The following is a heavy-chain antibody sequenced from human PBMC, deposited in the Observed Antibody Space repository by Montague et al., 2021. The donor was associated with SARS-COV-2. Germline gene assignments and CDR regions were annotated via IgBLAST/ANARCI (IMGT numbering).Heavy chain of an antibody. CDR3: ARTTTRMLYPENAFDI. CDR2: SHHRPKWYH. CDR1: GDSDGGETLR. J-gene: IGHJ3*02. V-gene: IGHV6-1*01. D-gene: IGHD2-15*01. Sequence: CAISGDSDGGETLRRKSKGHTSEIQSERQGRSHHRPKWYHDYAISLKSRITINPDTSKNQFSLQLSSVAPEDTAVFYCARTTTRMLYPENAFDIWGQGTMVTVSS.